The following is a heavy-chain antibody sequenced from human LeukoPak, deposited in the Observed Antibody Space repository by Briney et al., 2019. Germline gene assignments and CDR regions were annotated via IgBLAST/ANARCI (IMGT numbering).Heavy chain of an antibody. CDR1: GYTFTGYY. CDR3: ARGVTGIYYYYYMDV. CDR2: INHNSGDT. J-gene: IGHJ6*03. D-gene: IGHD3-10*01. V-gene: IGHV1-2*02. Sequence: GASVKDSCKASGYTFTGYYIHWVRQAPGQGLEWMGWINHNSGDTNYAQKFQGEVTMTRDTSISTAYMELSRLRSDDTAVYYCARGVTGIYYYYYMDVWGKGTTVTVSS.